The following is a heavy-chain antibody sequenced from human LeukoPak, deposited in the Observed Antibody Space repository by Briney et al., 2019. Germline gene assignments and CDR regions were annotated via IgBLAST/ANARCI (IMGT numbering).Heavy chain of an antibody. Sequence: PSETLSLTCTVSGGSTSSYYWSWIRQPPGKGLEWIGYIYYSGSTNYNPSLKSRVTISVDTSKNQFSLKLSSVTAADTAVYYCARHGPAKYCSGGSCHTNWFDPWGQGTLVTVSS. V-gene: IGHV4-59*01. CDR1: GGSTSSYY. D-gene: IGHD2-15*01. CDR2: IYYSGST. J-gene: IGHJ5*02. CDR3: ARHGPAKYCSGGSCHTNWFDP.